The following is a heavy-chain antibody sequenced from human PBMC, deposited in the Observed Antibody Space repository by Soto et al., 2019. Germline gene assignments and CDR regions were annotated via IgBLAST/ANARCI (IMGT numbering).Heavy chain of an antibody. Sequence: TGGSLRLSCAASGFTFSNAGMNWVRQDPGKGLEWVGRIKSKTDGGTTDYAAPVKGRLTISRDDSKNTLYLQMNSLKTEDTAVYYCTTDSGYDLYYYYGMDVWGQGTTVTVSS. D-gene: IGHD5-12*01. V-gene: IGHV3-15*07. CDR1: GFTFSNAG. J-gene: IGHJ6*02. CDR3: TTDSGYDLYYYYGMDV. CDR2: IKSKTDGGTT.